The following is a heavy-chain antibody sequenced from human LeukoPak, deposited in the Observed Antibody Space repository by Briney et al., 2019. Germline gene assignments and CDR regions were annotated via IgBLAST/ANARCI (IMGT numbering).Heavy chain of an antibody. J-gene: IGHJ6*02. CDR1: GYTFTAYY. D-gene: IGHD2-2*01. CDR3: ARDHCSANSCYEDYYNGLDV. V-gene: IGHV1-2*02. CDR2: INPKSGGT. Sequence: ASVKVSCKASGYTFTAYYLQWVRLAPGQGLEWMGWINPKSGGTEYAKRFQGRVAMTRDTSISTAYMELSRLRSDDTAVYYCARDHCSANSCYEDYYNGLDVWGQGTTVTVSS.